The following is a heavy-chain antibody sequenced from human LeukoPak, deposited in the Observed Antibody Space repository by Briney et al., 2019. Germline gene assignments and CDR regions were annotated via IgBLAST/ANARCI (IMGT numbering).Heavy chain of an antibody. CDR3: ARQRAAIWGFDY. V-gene: IGHV4-39*01. J-gene: IGHJ4*02. CDR1: GGSISSNSYS. Sequence: SETLSLTCSVSGGSISSNSYSWGWIRQPPGKGLEWIGEINHTGSTTYHPSLKSRVTISVDTSKNQFSLKLSSVTAADTAVYYCARQRAAIWGFDYWGQGTLVTVSS. D-gene: IGHD3-16*01. CDR2: INHTGST.